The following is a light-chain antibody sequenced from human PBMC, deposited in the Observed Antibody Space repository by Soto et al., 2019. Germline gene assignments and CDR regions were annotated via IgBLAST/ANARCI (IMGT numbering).Light chain of an antibody. Sequence: QAVLTQPPSASGTPGQRVTISCSGSTSNIGSKYVCWYQQLPGTAPKLLIYSNDQRPSGVPDRFSGSKSGTSASLAISGLRSEDEADYYCATWDDSLSDYVFGTGTKVTVL. CDR3: ATWDDSLSDYV. J-gene: IGLJ1*01. V-gene: IGLV1-47*02. CDR1: TSNIGSKY. CDR2: SND.